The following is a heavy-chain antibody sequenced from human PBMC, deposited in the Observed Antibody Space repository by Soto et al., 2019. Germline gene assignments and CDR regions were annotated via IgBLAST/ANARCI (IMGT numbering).Heavy chain of an antibody. CDR3: ARGLAAAGTDLGH. J-gene: IGHJ1*01. V-gene: IGHV1-46*03. Sequence: PGQGLEWMGIINPSGGSTSYAQKFQGRVTMTRDTSTSTVYMELSSLRSEDTAVYYCARGLAAAGTDLGHWGQGTLVTVSP. CDR2: INPSGGST. D-gene: IGHD6-13*01.